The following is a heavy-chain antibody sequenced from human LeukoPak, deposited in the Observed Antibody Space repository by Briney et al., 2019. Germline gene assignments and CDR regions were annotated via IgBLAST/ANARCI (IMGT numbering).Heavy chain of an antibody. Sequence: GASVKVSCKAFGYTFTGYYLHWVRQAPGQGFEWMGWIDPKSGGTKYAQTFQGRVTMTRDTSISTAYMELSRLTSDDTAVYYCARDGGFGDLEIDYWGQGTLVTVSS. V-gene: IGHV1-2*02. CDR1: GYTFTGYY. J-gene: IGHJ4*02. D-gene: IGHD3-10*01. CDR3: ARDGGFGDLEIDY. CDR2: IDPKSGGT.